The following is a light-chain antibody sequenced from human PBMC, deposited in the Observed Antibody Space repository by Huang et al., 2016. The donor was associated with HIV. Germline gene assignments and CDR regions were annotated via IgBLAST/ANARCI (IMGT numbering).Light chain of an antibody. V-gene: IGKV1-6*01. Sequence: AIQMTQSPASLSASVGDRVTITCRACQDIGNDLGWYQQRLGKAPKPLVSTASQLQSGVPSRFTGSGSGTHFTLTSSRLQPEDFATYYCLQDYTYPWTFGQGTKVEI. CDR3: LQDYTYPWT. CDR2: TAS. J-gene: IGKJ1*01. CDR1: QDIGND.